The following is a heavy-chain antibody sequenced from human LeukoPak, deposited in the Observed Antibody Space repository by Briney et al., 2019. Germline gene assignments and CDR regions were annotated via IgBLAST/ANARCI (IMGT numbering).Heavy chain of an antibody. D-gene: IGHD2-2*01. J-gene: IGHJ3*02. V-gene: IGHV4-34*01. Sequence: PSETLSLTCAVYGGSFSGYYWSWIRQPPGKGLEWIGEINHSGSTNYNPSLKSRVTISVDTSKNQFSLKLSSVTAADTAVYYCARAYCSSTSCYDRAFDIWGQGTMVTVSS. CDR2: INHSGST. CDR3: ARAYCSSTSCYDRAFDI. CDR1: GGSFSGYY.